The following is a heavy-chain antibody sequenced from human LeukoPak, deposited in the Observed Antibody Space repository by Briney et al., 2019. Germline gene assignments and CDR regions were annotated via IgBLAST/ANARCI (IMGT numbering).Heavy chain of an antibody. CDR3: ARGPDSAYYGSGSYYNVLYYYYGMDV. J-gene: IGHJ6*02. V-gene: IGHV4-34*01. Sequence: PGGSLRLSCAASGFTFSSYWMNWARQPPGKGLEWIGEINHSGSTNYNPSLKSRVTISVDTSKNQFSLKLSSVTTADTAVYYCARGPDSAYYGSGSYYNVLYYYYGMDVWGQGTTVTVSS. CDR1: GFTFSSYW. CDR2: INHSGST. D-gene: IGHD3-10*01.